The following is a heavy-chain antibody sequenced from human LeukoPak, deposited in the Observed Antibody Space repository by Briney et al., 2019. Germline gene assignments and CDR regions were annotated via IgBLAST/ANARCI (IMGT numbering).Heavy chain of an antibody. V-gene: IGHV4-4*02. CDR1: GASISSINW. D-gene: IGHD2-15*01. Sequence: ASGTLSLTCDVSGASISSINWWTWVRQPPGKGLEWIGEIYHSGSTNYNPSLRSRAIISVDKSKNQFSLKLNSVAAADTAVYYCARVVKEYCYGGSCYFDYWGQGTLVIVSS. CDR2: IYHSGST. CDR3: ARVVKEYCYGGSCYFDY. J-gene: IGHJ4*02.